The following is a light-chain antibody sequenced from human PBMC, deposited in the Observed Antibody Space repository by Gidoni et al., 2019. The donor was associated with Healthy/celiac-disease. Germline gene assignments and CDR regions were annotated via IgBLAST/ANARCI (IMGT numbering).Light chain of an antibody. CDR2: SEN. J-gene: IGLJ2*01. CDR1: SSNIGSKT. V-gene: IGLV1-44*01. CDR3: AAWDDSLNGVV. Sequence: QSVLTQPPPASGTPGSRVTISCSGSSSNIGSKTVNWYQQLPGTAPKLLIYSENQRPSGVPDRFSGSKSGTSASLAISGLQSEDEADYYCAAWDDSLNGVVFGGGTKLTVL.